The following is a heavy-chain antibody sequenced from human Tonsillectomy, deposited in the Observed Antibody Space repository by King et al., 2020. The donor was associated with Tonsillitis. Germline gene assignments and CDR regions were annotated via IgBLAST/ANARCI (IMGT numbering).Heavy chain of an antibody. CDR2: ISGNSCSI. J-gene: IGHJ2*01. CDR3: AKDIRNTIFGVVDWYFDL. Sequence: QLVQSGGGLVQPGRSLRLSCAASGFTFDDYAMHWVRQAPGKGLEWVSGISGNSCSIGSADSVKGRFTISRDNAKNSLYLEMNSLRAEDTAWYYCAKDIRNTIFGVVDWYFDLWGRGTLVTVSS. V-gene: IGHV3-9*01. CDR1: GFTFDDYA. D-gene: IGHD3-3*01.